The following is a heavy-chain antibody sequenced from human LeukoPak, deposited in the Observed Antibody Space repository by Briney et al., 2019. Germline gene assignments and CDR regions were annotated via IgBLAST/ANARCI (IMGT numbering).Heavy chain of an antibody. CDR1: GFSFSSYA. D-gene: IGHD1-26*01. CDR3: AKDRREVGATPTDC. J-gene: IGHJ4*02. Sequence: PGGSLRLSCAASGFSFSSYAMSWVRQAPGKGLEWVSTVSGSGRSTWNADSVKGRFTISRDNSKNTLYLQMNSLRAEDTAIYYCAKDRREVGATPTDCWGQGTLVTVSS. V-gene: IGHV3-23*01. CDR2: VSGSGRST.